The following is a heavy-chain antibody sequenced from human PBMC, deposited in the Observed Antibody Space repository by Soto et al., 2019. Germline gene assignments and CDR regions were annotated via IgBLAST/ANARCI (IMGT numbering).Heavy chain of an antibody. V-gene: IGHV1-69*02. CDR1: GGTFSSYT. CDR2: IIPILGIA. CDR3: AHAGIAVAGSFDY. J-gene: IGHJ4*02. D-gene: IGHD6-19*01. Sequence: QVQLVQSGAEVKKPGSSVKVSCKASGGTFSSYTISWVRQAPGQGLEWMGRIIPILGIANYAQKFQGRVTITADKSTSTAYMELSSLRSEDTAVYYCAHAGIAVAGSFDYWGRGTLVTVSS.